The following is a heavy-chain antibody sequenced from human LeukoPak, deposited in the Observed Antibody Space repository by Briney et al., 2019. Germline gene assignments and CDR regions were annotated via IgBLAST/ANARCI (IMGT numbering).Heavy chain of an antibody. D-gene: IGHD1-14*01. CDR1: GFTFSSYA. J-gene: IGHJ6*02. Sequence: PGGSLRLSCAASGFTFSSYAMSWVRQAPGKGLEWVSAISGSGGGTYYADSVKDRFTISRDNSKNTLYLQMNSLRAEDTAVYYCAKSIEIKPNYYYYYGMDVWGQGTTVTVSS. CDR2: ISGSGGGT. V-gene: IGHV3-23*01. CDR3: AKSIEIKPNYYYYYGMDV.